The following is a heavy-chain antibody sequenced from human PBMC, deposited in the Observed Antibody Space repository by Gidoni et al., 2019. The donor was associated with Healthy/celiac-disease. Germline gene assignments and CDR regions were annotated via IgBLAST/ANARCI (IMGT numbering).Heavy chain of an antibody. D-gene: IGHD2-15*01. J-gene: IGHJ5*02. Sequence: EVQLVESGGGLVKPGGSLSLSCAASGFTFSSYSMNWVRQAPGKGLEWVSSISSSSSYIYYADSVKGRFTISRDNAKNSLYLQMNSLRAEDTAVYYCASWSEGGSDPWGQGTLVTVSS. V-gene: IGHV3-21*01. CDR2: ISSSSSYI. CDR3: ASWSEGGSDP. CDR1: GFTFSSYS.